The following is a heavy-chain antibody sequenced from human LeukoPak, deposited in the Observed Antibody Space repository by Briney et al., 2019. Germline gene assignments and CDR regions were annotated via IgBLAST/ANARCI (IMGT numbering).Heavy chain of an antibody. D-gene: IGHD3-22*01. Sequence: SETLSLTCAVSGDYISSSSYYWGWIRQSPGTGLEWIGDIYHSGRTYYNPSLESRVAISIDTSKNQFSLRLRSMTAADTAVFYCARRRYYDSTGYFEWGRGTLVTVSS. CDR1: GDYISSSSYY. CDR3: ARRRYYDSTGYFE. CDR2: IYHSGRT. J-gene: IGHJ1*01. V-gene: IGHV4-39*01.